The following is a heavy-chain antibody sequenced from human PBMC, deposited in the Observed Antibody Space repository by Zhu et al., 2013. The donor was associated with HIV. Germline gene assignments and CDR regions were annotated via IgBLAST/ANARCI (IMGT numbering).Heavy chain of an antibody. V-gene: IGHV1-18*01. J-gene: IGHJ6*03. Sequence: QLQLVQSGGETEEPGASVKVSCKASGYSFSTYGITWVRQVPGQGLEWMGWISAHTGNTEYTQYLQDRVTMTTDASTSTAYLELRSLRSDDTAVYYCARGRGDCSGGSCYHGYYYFYMDVWGKGTTVTVSS. D-gene: IGHD2-15*01. CDR1: GYSFSTYG. CDR3: ARGRGDCSGGSCYHGYYYFYMDV. CDR2: ISAHTGNT.